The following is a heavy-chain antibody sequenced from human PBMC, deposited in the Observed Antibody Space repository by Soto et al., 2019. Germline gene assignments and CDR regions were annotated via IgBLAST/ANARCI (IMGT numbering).Heavy chain of an antibody. Sequence: GGSLRLSCAASGFTFSRVWMGWVRQAPGKGLEWVASIKQDGSEKYYVDSVKGRFTISRDNAKNTLYLQMNSLRAEDTAVYYCAKDRDIVLVPAAMLGWFDPWGQGTLVTVSS. J-gene: IGHJ5*02. V-gene: IGHV3-7*03. CDR2: IKQDGSEK. CDR3: AKDRDIVLVPAAMLGWFDP. D-gene: IGHD2-2*01. CDR1: GFTFSRVW.